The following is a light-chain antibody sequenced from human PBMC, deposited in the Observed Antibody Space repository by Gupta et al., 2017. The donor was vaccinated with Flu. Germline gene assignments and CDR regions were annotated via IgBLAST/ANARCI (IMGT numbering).Light chain of an antibody. J-gene: IGKJ4*01. CDR2: GAS. V-gene: IGKV3-20*01. CDR1: QSVSSSS. Sequence: EIVLTQSPGTLSLSPGERATLSCRASQSVSSSSLAWYQQKPGQAPRLLIYGASRRATGIPDRFSGSGSGTDFTLTISRLEPEDFAVYYCQQYGSSPVTFGGGTKVVIK. CDR3: QQYGSSPVT.